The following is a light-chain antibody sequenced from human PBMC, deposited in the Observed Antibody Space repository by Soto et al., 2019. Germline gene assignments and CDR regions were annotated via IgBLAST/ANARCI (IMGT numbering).Light chain of an antibody. CDR3: QPFDSAPPYT. CDR1: RSFASSY. Sequence: EIVLTQSPVTLSLSPGERATLSCRASRSFASSYLGWYQQKPGQAPRLLIYAASTRATGIPDRFSGSGSATDLTLTSNRLDAEDSGVYYWQPFDSAPPYTFGQGTKLEIK. J-gene: IGKJ2*01. V-gene: IGKV3-20*01. CDR2: AAS.